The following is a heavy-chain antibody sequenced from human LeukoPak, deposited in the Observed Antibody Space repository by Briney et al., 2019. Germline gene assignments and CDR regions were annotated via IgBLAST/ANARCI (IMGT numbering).Heavy chain of an antibody. Sequence: SETLSLTCTVSGGSISSGSDYWSWIRQPAGNGLEWIGHIDTRGATNYNPSLKSRVTISVDTSKNQFSLELSSVTAADTAVYYCVRDHLAVAGMRLAWFDPWGQGTVVTVSS. CDR3: VRDHLAVAGMRLAWFDP. D-gene: IGHD6-19*01. V-gene: IGHV4-61*09. J-gene: IGHJ5*02. CDR1: GGSISSGSDY. CDR2: IDTRGAT.